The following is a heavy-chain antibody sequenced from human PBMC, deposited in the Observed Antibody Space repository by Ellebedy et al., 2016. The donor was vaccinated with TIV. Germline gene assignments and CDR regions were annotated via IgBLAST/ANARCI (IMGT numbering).Heavy chain of an antibody. CDR3: ARRRPRPYNWFDP. Sequence: MPSETLSLTCAVYGGSFSGYYWSWIRQPPGKGLEWIGAINHSGSTNYNPSLKSRVTISVDTSKNQFSLKLSSVTAADTAVYYCARRRPRPYNWFDPWGQGTLVTVSS. J-gene: IGHJ5*02. D-gene: IGHD6-6*01. CDR1: GGSFSGYY. V-gene: IGHV4-34*01. CDR2: INHSGST.